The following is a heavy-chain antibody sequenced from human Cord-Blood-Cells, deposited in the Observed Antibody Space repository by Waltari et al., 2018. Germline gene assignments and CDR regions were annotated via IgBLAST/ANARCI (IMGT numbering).Heavy chain of an antibody. CDR2: ISSSSSYI. CDR3: ARGAAMLDY. D-gene: IGHD2-2*01. CDR1: GFTFSSYS. V-gene: IGHV3-21*01. Sequence: EVQLVESGGGLVKPGGSLRLSCAASGFTFSSYSMNWVRQAPGKGLEWVASISSSSSYIYYAYSVKGRFTISRDNAKNSLYLQMNSLRAEDTAVYYCARGAAMLDYWGQGTLVTVSS. J-gene: IGHJ4*02.